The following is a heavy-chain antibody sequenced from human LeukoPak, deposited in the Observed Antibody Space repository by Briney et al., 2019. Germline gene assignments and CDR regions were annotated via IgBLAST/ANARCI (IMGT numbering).Heavy chain of an antibody. CDR1: GGTFSSYA. Sequence: SVKVPCKASGGTFSSYAISRVRQAPGQGLEWMGRIIPIFGTANYAQKFQGRVTITTDESTSTAYMELSSLRSEDTAVYYCARGGYPTDDAFDIWGQGTMVTVSS. V-gene: IGHV1-69*05. CDR2: IIPIFGTA. CDR3: ARGGYPTDDAFDI. D-gene: IGHD3-22*01. J-gene: IGHJ3*02.